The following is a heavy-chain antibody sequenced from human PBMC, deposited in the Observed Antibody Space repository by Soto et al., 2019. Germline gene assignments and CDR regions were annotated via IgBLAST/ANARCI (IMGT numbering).Heavy chain of an antibody. CDR1: GYTFTGYY. V-gene: IGHV1-2*04. CDR2: INPNSGGT. J-gene: IGHJ6*02. CDR3: SRSGRYCSSTSCPYYYYYGMDV. Sequence: VSVKVSCKASGYTFTGYYMRWVRQAPGQGLEWKGWINPNSGGTNYAQKFQGWVTMTRDTSISTAYMELSRLRSDDTAVYYCSRSGRYCSSTSCPYYYYYGMDVWGQGTTVTVSS. D-gene: IGHD2-2*01.